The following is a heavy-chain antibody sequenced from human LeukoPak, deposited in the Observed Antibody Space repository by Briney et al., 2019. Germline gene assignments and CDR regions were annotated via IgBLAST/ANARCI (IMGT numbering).Heavy chain of an antibody. Sequence: PGGSLRLSCAASGFTFSSYAMSWVRQAPGKGLEWVSAISGSGGSTYYADSVNGRFTISRDNSKNTLYLQMNSLRAEDTAVYYCAKDLRYYDSSGQGGFQHWGQGTLVTVSS. CDR3: AKDLRYYDSSGQGGFQH. V-gene: IGHV3-23*01. J-gene: IGHJ1*01. D-gene: IGHD3-22*01. CDR1: GFTFSSYA. CDR2: ISGSGGST.